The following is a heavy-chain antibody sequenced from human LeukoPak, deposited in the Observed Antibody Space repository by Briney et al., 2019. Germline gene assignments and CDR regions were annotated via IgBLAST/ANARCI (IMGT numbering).Heavy chain of an antibody. Sequence: PSGTLSLTCAVSGGSISSSNWWCWVRQPPGKGLEWIGEIYHSGSTNYNPSLKTRVTISVDKSKNQFSLKLSSVTAADTAVYYCARVGCSSTSCESSFDPWGQGTLVTVSS. V-gene: IGHV4-4*02. J-gene: IGHJ5*02. CDR1: GGSISSSNW. CDR3: ARVGCSSTSCESSFDP. CDR2: IYHSGST. D-gene: IGHD2-2*01.